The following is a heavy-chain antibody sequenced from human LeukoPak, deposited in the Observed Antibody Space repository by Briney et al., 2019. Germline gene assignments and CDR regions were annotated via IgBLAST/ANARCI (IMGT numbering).Heavy chain of an antibody. CDR3: AKSRTKRIVGVPGVYFDY. J-gene: IGHJ4*02. CDR1: GFTFSSYG. D-gene: IGHD1-26*01. Sequence: GGSLRLSCAASGFTFSSYGMHWVRQAPGKGLEWVAVISYDGSNKYYADSVKGRFTISRDNSKNTLYLQMNSLRAEDTAVYYCAKSRTKRIVGVPGVYFDYWGQGTLVTVSS. V-gene: IGHV3-30*18. CDR2: ISYDGSNK.